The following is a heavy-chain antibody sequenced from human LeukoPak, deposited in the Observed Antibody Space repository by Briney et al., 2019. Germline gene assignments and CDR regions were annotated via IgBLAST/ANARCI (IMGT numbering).Heavy chain of an antibody. V-gene: IGHV3-23*01. CDR1: GFTFSRHG. CDR3: AKVPTSFYTASWGFDN. J-gene: IGHJ4*02. Sequence: PGGSLRLSCAPSGFTFSRHGMHWVRQAPGKGLEWVSAISGSESSTYYADSVRGRFTISRDNSKNTLYLQMNSLRSEDTAVYYCAKVPTSFYTASWGFDNWGQGTLVTVSS. CDR2: ISGSESST. D-gene: IGHD5-18*01.